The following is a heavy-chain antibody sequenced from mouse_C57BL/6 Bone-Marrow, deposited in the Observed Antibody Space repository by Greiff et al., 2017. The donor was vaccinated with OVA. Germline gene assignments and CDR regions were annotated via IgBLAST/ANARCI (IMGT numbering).Heavy chain of an antibody. Sequence: EVMLVDSGGGLVQPGGSPKLSCAASGFTFSDYYMYWVRQTPEKRLEWVAYISNGGGSTYYPDTVKGRFTISRDNAKNTLYLQMSRLKSEDTAMYYCARRTAQAFAMDYWGQGTSVTVSS. CDR2: ISNGGGST. CDR3: ARRTAQAFAMDY. CDR1: GFTFSDYY. D-gene: IGHD3-2*02. J-gene: IGHJ4*01. V-gene: IGHV5-12*01.